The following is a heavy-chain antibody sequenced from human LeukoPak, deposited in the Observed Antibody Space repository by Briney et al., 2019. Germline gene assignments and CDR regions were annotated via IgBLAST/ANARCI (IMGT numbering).Heavy chain of an antibody. D-gene: IGHD6-13*01. CDR2: ISAYNGNT. CDR1: GYTLTSYG. Sequence: ASVKVSCKASGYTLTSYGISWVRQAPGQGLEWMGWISAYNGNTNYAQKLQGRVTMTTDTSTSTAYMELRSLRSDDTAVYYCARDQEESYSSSWYSPFDYWGQGTLVTVSS. V-gene: IGHV1-18*01. CDR3: ARDQEESYSSSWYSPFDY. J-gene: IGHJ4*02.